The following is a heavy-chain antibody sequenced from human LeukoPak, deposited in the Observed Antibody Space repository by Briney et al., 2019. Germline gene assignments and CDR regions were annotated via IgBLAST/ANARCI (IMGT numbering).Heavy chain of an antibody. CDR2: ISAYNGNT. Sequence: ASVKVSCKASGYTFTSYGISWVRQAPGQRLEWMGWISAYNGNTNYAQKLQGRVTMTTDTSTSTAYMELRSLRSDDTAVYYCAREDCSSTSCYEGGYWGQGTLVTVSS. D-gene: IGHD2-2*01. CDR1: GYTFTSYG. J-gene: IGHJ4*02. CDR3: AREDCSSTSCYEGGY. V-gene: IGHV1-18*01.